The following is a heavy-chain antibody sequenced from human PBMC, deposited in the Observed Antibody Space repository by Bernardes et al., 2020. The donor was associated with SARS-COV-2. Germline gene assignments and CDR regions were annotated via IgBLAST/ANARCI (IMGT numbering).Heavy chain of an antibody. Sequence: GSLRLSCAASGFTFNTYAMTWVRQAPGKGLEWVASIDGGGDTTDYSDSVRGRFAISRDNPKNTLYLQMSSLRADDTAIYYCAVHCYVTTCSARYFDYWGQGTLVTVSS. CDR1: GFTFNTYA. J-gene: IGHJ4*02. CDR3: AVHCYVTTCSARYFDY. D-gene: IGHD3-16*01. V-gene: IGHV3-23*01. CDR2: IDGGGDTT.